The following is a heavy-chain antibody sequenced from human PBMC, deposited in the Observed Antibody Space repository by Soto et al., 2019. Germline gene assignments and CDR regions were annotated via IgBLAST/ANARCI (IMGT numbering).Heavy chain of an antibody. V-gene: IGHV3-21*01. Sequence: GGSLRLSCAASGFTFSSYTMNWVRQAPGKGLEWVSSISSGSSYIYYADSLKGRFTISRDNAKNSLYLQMNSLRAEDTAVYYCARAYTGSYYSTHWGQGTLVTVSS. CDR1: GFTFSSYT. J-gene: IGHJ4*02. CDR3: ARAYTGSYYSTH. CDR2: ISSGSSYI. D-gene: IGHD1-26*01.